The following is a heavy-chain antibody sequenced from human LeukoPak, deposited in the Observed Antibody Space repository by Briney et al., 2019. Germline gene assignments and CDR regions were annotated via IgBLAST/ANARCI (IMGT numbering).Heavy chain of an antibody. D-gene: IGHD3-9*01. CDR1: GLSFSSSW. J-gene: IGHJ4*02. Sequence: GGSLRLSCVASGLSFSSSWITSVRQAPRKGLEWVANIQQDGSEKNYVDPVKGRSTTSKDNAKSSVYLQMDSLRGEDTAVYYCTRLRYSDFWGQGTLVSVSS. CDR3: TRLRYSDF. CDR2: IQQDGSEK. V-gene: IGHV3-7*01.